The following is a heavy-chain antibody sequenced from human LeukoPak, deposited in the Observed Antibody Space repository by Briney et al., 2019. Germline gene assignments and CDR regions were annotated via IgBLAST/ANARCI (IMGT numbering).Heavy chain of an antibody. V-gene: IGHV1-3*01. CDR2: INAGNGNT. D-gene: IGHD3-3*01. CDR3: ARDSSGGFLEWDMGRYFDY. Sequence: GASVKVSCKASVDPFSAHFLNWVRQAPGQGLEWMGWINAGNGNTKYSQKFQGRITITRDTSASTAYMELSSLRSEDTAVYYCARDSSGGFLEWDMGRYFDYWGQGTLVTVSS. CDR1: VDPFSAHF. J-gene: IGHJ4*02.